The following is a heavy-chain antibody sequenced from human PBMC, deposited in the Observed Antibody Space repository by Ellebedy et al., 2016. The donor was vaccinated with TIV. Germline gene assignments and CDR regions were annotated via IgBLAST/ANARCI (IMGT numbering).Heavy chain of an antibody. CDR2: IKSKTDGGTT. J-gene: IGHJ3*02. V-gene: IGHV3-15*01. CDR3: TTEPEAFDI. CDR1: GFTFSSYW. Sequence: GESLKISXAASGFTFSSYWMSWVRQAPGKGLEWVGRIKSKTDGGTTDYAAPVKGRFTISRDDSKNTLYLQMNSLKTEDTAVYYCTTEPEAFDIWGQGTMVTVSS.